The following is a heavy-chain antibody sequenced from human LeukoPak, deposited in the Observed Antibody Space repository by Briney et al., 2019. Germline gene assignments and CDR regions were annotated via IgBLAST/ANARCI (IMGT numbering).Heavy chain of an antibody. V-gene: IGHV1-69*13. Sequence: VASVKVSCKASGGTFSSYTINWVRQAPGQGLEWMGRIIPILTTPNYAQKFQDRVTITADESTKTAYMELSSLTSEDTAFYYCAREVPFTMIAESGAFDIWGQGTMVTVSS. CDR1: GGTFSSYT. J-gene: IGHJ3*02. D-gene: IGHD3-22*01. CDR2: IIPILTTP. CDR3: AREVPFTMIAESGAFDI.